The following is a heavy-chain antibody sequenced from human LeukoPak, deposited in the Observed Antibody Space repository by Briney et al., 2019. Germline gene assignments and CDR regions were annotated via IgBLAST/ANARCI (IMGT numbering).Heavy chain of an antibody. J-gene: IGHJ4*02. CDR1: GFTVSSNY. V-gene: IGHV3-53*01. Sequence: PGGSLRLSCAASGFTVSSNYMSWVRRAPGKGLEWVSVIYSGGSTYYADSVKGRFTISRDNSKNTLYLQMNSLRAEDTAVYYCAKDFPAVDTAPDYWGQGTLVTVSS. D-gene: IGHD5-18*01. CDR3: AKDFPAVDTAPDY. CDR2: IYSGGST.